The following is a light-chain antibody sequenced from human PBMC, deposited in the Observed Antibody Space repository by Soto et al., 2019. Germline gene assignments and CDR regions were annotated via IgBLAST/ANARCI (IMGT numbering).Light chain of an antibody. V-gene: IGKV1-27*01. Sequence: DIQMTQTPSSLSASVGDRVTITCRASQDIGDYLAWYQQKPGQVPKLLISAASTLQSGVPSRFRGSASGTDFTLTIIGLQPDDFATYYCQNCNGPPWTFGQGTKVEIK. J-gene: IGKJ1*01. CDR3: QNCNGPPWT. CDR2: AAS. CDR1: QDIGDY.